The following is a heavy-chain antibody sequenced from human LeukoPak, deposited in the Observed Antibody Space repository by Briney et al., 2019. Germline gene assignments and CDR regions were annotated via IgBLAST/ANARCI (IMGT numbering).Heavy chain of an antibody. CDR1: GGSISSYY. J-gene: IGHJ4*02. CDR3: ARGEYDSSGWSYYFDY. D-gene: IGHD6-19*01. CDR2: IYYSGST. Sequence: SETLSLTCTVSGGSISSYYWSWIRQPPGKGLEWIGYIYYSGSTNYNPSLKSRVTISVDTSKNQFSLKLSSVTAADTAVYYCARGEYDSSGWSYYFDYWGQGTLVTVSS. V-gene: IGHV4-59*12.